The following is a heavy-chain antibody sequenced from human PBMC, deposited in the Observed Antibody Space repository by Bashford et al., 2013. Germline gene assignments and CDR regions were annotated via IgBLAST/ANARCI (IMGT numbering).Heavy chain of an antibody. V-gene: IGHV3-33*01. CDR3: ARDGCSSTSCYTLV. Sequence: VRQAPGKGLEWVAVIWYDGSKKYYVDSVKGRFTISRDNSKNTLYLQMNSLRVEDTAVYYCARDGCSSTSCYTLVWGQGTTVTVSS. J-gene: IGHJ6*02. CDR2: IWYDGSKK. D-gene: IGHD2-2*02.